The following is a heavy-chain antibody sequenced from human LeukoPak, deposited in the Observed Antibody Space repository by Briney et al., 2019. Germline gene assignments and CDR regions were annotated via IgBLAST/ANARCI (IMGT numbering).Heavy chain of an antibody. D-gene: IGHD3-22*01. CDR2: INSDGSST. V-gene: IGHV3-74*01. Sequence: PGGSLRLSCAASGFTFSSYWMHWVRQAPGKGLVWVSRINSDGSSTSYADSVKGRLTISRDNAKNTLYLQMNSLRAEDTAVYYCARDLRGDLYYYDSSGYQPLDYWGQGTPVTVSS. CDR3: ARDLRGDLYYYDSSGYQPLDY. CDR1: GFTFSSYW. J-gene: IGHJ4*02.